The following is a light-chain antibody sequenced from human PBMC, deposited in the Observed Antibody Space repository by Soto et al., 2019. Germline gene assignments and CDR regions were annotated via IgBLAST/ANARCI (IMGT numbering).Light chain of an antibody. CDR1: QSISSY. V-gene: IGKV1-39*01. CDR2: AAF. Sequence: DIQMTQSPSSLSASVGDRVTITCRASQSISSYLNWYQQKPGKAPKLLIYAAFALQSGVPATFSGSGSGTDFTLTISSLQPDDFATYYCQQSFTTPYTFGQGTKLEIK. CDR3: QQSFTTPYT. J-gene: IGKJ2*01.